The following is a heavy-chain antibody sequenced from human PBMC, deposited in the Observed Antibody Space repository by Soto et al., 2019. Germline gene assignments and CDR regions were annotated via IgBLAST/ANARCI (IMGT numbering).Heavy chain of an antibody. Sequence: GSLRLSCAASGFTFSSYFMSWVRQAPGKGLGWVSTISSSGDTTYYADSVEGRFTISRDRSKRTLYLQMNRLKGEDTGEWPPSETLSLTCTVSGGSISSSSYYWG. D-gene: IGHD2-2*01. V-gene: IGHV3-23*01. CDR3: SETLSLTCTVSGGSISSSSYY. CDR1: GFTFSSYF. J-gene: IGHJ4*01. CDR2: ISSSGDTT.